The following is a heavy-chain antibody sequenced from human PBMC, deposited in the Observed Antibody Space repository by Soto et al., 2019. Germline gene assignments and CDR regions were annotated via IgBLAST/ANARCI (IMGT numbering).Heavy chain of an antibody. CDR3: ASSPNYGDPPLFDY. CDR2: ISSSGSTI. CDR1: GFTFSDYY. Sequence: GGSLRLSCAASGFTFSDYYMSWIRQAPGKGLEWVSYISSSGSTIYYADSVKGRFTISRDNAKNSLYLQMNSLRAEDTAVYYCASSPNYGDPPLFDYWGQGTLVTSP. D-gene: IGHD4-17*01. J-gene: IGHJ4*02. V-gene: IGHV3-11*01.